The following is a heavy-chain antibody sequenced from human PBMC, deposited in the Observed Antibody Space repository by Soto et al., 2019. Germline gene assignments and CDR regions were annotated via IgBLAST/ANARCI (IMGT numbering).Heavy chain of an antibody. CDR3: ARVNCSSTSCWVIDY. J-gene: IGHJ4*02. V-gene: IGHV6-1*01. CDR2: TYYRSKWYN. D-gene: IGHD2-2*01. Sequence: QSQTLSLTCAISGDSVSSNSAAWNWIRQSPSRGLEWLGRTYYRSKWYNDYAVSVKSRITINPDTSKNQFSLQLNSVTPEDTAVYYCARVNCSSTSCWVIDYWGQGTLVTVSS. CDR1: GDSVSSNSAA.